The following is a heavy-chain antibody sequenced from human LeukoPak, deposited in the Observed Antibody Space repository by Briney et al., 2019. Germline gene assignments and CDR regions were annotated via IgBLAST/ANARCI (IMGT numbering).Heavy chain of an antibody. Sequence: GGSLRLSCAASGFTFSSYGMHWVRQAPGKGLEWVAVISYDGSNKYYADSVKGRFTISRDNSKNTLYLQMNSLRAEDTAVYYCAKDLSGSYSLGADYWGQGTLVTVSS. CDR2: ISYDGSNK. V-gene: IGHV3-30*18. D-gene: IGHD1-26*01. J-gene: IGHJ4*02. CDR1: GFTFSSYG. CDR3: AKDLSGSYSLGADY.